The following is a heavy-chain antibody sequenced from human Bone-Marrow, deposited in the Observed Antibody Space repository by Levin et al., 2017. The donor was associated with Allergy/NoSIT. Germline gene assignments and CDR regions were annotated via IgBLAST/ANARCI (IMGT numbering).Heavy chain of an antibody. CDR3: ARGKGGSPNYFDY. D-gene: IGHD1-26*01. CDR2: MYSSGST. Sequence: PSETLSLTCTVSGGSVSSNSYYWSWIRQPPGTGLEWIGYMYSSGSTNYSPSLKSRVTISVDTSKNQFSLKLSSLTAADTAVYYCARGKGGSPNYFDYWGQGTLVTVSS. J-gene: IGHJ4*02. CDR1: GGSVSSNSYY. V-gene: IGHV4-61*01.